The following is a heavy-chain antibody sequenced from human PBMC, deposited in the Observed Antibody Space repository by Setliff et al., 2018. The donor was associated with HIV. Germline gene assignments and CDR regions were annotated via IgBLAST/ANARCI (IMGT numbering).Heavy chain of an antibody. CDR1: GFSFSSYR. J-gene: IGHJ3*02. V-gene: IGHV3-48*01. D-gene: IGHD3-22*01. CDR2: ISSGSSTI. CDR3: ASTDTSNYDSLDI. Sequence: GGSLRLSCAASGFSFSSYRMNWVRQAPGKGLEWVSYISSGSSTIRYADSVKGRFTISRDNAKNTLFLQMNSLRAEDTAIYYCASTDTSNYDSLDIWGQGTVVTVSS.